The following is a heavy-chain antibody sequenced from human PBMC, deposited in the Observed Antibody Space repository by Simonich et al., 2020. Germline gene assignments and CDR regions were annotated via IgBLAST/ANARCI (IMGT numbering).Heavy chain of an antibody. CDR1: GSPFPSYD. Sequence: QVQLVQSGAEVKKPGASVKVSCKASGSPFPSYDINWVRQATGQGVEWRGWMNPSRGNTGKDQKFQGRVTITRNTSISTAYRELSSLRSEDTAVYYCARARYCSSTSCYNWFDPWGQGTLVTVSS. CDR2: MNPSRGNT. CDR3: ARARYCSSTSCYNWFDP. D-gene: IGHD2-2*01. J-gene: IGHJ5*02. V-gene: IGHV1-8*03.